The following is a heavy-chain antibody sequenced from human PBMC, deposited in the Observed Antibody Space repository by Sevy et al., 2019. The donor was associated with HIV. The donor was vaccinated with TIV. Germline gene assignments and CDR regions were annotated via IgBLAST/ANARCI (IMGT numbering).Heavy chain of an antibody. Sequence: GGSLRLSCAASGFTFSIIYMNWVRQSPGKGLEWVGRMKSKTDGGTTDYAAPVKDRFTMSRDDSKNTLYLQMNSLKADDTAVYYCTPVGFPNGGSEALDIWGKGTMVT. CDR1: GFTFSIIY. V-gene: IGHV3-15*01. CDR3: TPVGFPNGGSEALDI. CDR2: MKSKTDGGTT. J-gene: IGHJ3*02. D-gene: IGHD3-16*01.